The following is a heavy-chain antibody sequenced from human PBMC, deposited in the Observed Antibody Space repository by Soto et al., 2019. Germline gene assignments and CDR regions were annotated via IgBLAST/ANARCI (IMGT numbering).Heavy chain of an antibody. CDR3: ARDVGDGYNPTAAYFDL. V-gene: IGHV3-74*01. CDR1: GFTFSSYW. D-gene: IGHD5-12*01. J-gene: IGHJ2*01. CDR2: INSDGSST. Sequence: GGSLRLSCAASGFTFSSYWMHWVRQAPGKGLVWVSRINSDGSSTSYADSVKGRFTISRDNAKNTLYLQMNSLRAEDTAVYYCARDVGDGYNPTAAYFDLWGRGTLVTVSS.